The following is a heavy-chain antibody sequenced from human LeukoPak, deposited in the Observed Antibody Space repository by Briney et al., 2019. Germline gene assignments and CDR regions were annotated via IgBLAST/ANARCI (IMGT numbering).Heavy chain of an antibody. CDR1: GFTVSSNY. Sequence: GGSLRLSCAVSGFTVSSNYMSWVRQAPGKGLEWVSVLYSGGNTYYADSVKGRFTISRDNSKNTLYLQMNSLRAEDRAVYYCARYDGGSGPFDYWGQGTLVTVSS. J-gene: IGHJ4*02. V-gene: IGHV3-53*01. CDR3: ARYDGGSGPFDY. CDR2: LYSGGNT. D-gene: IGHD3-10*01.